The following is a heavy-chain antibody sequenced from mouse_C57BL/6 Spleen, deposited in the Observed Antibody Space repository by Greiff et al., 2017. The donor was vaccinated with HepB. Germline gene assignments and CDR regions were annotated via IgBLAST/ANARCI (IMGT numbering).Heavy chain of an antibody. CDR1: GYAFTNYL. CDR2: INPGSGGT. V-gene: IGHV1-54*01. CDR3: ARGGPYYSNYDY. Sequence: VKLMESGAELVRPGTSVKVSCKASGYAFTNYLIEWVKQRPGQGLEWIGVINPGSGGTNYNEKFKGKATLTADKSSSTAYMQLSSLTSEDSAVYFCARGGPYYSNYDYWGQGTTLTVSS. J-gene: IGHJ2*01. D-gene: IGHD2-5*01.